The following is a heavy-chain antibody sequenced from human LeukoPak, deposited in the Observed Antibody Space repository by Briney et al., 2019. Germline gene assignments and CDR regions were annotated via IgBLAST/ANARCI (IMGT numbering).Heavy chain of an antibody. D-gene: IGHD4-17*01. V-gene: IGHV3-64D*06. CDR3: VKSGYGDSRPFDY. J-gene: IGHJ4*02. Sequence: GGSLRLSCSASGFTFSSYAMHWVRQAPGKGLEYVSAISSNGGSTYYADSVKGRFTISRDNSKNTLYLQMSSLRAEDTAVYYCVKSGYGDSRPFDYWGQGTLVTVSS. CDR2: ISSNGGST. CDR1: GFTFSSYA.